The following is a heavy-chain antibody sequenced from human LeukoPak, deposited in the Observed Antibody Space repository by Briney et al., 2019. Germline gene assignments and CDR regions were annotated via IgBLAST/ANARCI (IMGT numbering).Heavy chain of an antibody. J-gene: IGHJ4*02. D-gene: IGHD3-10*01. Sequence: SQTLSLTCTVSGGSISSGDYYWSWIRQPPGKGLEWIGYIYYSGSTYYNPSLKSRVTISVDTSKNQFSLKLSSVTAADTAVYYCARAGVRGAVFDYWGQGTLVTVSS. CDR2: IYYSGST. CDR3: ARAGVRGAVFDY. V-gene: IGHV4-30-4*01. CDR1: GGSISSGDYY.